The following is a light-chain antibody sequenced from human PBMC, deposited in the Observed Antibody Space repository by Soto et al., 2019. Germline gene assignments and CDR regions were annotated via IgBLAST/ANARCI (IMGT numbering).Light chain of an antibody. CDR1: QSVRSN. Sequence: EIVLTQSPGTLSLSPGERATLFCRASQSVRSNLAWYQQKPGQAPRLLIYGASTRATGIPARFSGSGSGTEFTLTISSLQSEDFAVYYCQQYNNWPPITFGQGTRLEI. J-gene: IGKJ5*01. V-gene: IGKV3-15*01. CDR2: GAS. CDR3: QQYNNWPPIT.